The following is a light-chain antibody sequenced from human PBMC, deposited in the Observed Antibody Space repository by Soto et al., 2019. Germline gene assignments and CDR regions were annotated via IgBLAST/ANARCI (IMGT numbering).Light chain of an antibody. CDR3: QQYGSSP. J-gene: IGKJ4*01. Sequence: EIVLTQSPGTLSFSPGERAPLACRASQSVSSSYLAWYQQKPGQAPRLLIYGASSRATGIPDRFSGSGSGTDFTLTISRLEPEDFAVYYCQQYGSSPFGGGTKVDIK. CDR2: GAS. CDR1: QSVSSSY. V-gene: IGKV3-20*01.